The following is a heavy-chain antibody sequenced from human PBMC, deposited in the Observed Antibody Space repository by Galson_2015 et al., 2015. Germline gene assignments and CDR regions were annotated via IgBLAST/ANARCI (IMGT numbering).Heavy chain of an antibody. CDR2: IYYSGST. Sequence: LSLTCTVSGGSISSGGYYWSWIRPHPGKGLEWIGYIYYSGSTYYNPSLKSRVTISVDTSKNQFSLKLSSVTAADSAVYYCARSGGYCSGGGCYHNWFDPWGQGTLVTVSS. V-gene: IGHV4-31*03. CDR1: GGSISSGGYY. J-gene: IGHJ5*02. CDR3: ARSGGYCSGGGCYHNWFDP. D-gene: IGHD2-15*01.